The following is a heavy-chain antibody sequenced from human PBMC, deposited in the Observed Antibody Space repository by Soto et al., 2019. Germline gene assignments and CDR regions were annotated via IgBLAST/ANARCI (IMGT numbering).Heavy chain of an antibody. CDR3: AHRPSGFGELLSRPFDP. V-gene: IGHV2-5*02. CDR1: GFSLTTVGVG. J-gene: IGHJ5*02. D-gene: IGHD3-10*01. CDR2: IYWDDDK. Sequence: QITLKESGPTLVKPTQTLTLTCSFSGFSLTTVGVGVGWIRQPPGKALEWLALIYWDDDKYYSPSLKSRLTITKDTSKNHVVLTMANMDPVDTATYYCAHRPSGFGELLSRPFDPWGQGALVTVSS.